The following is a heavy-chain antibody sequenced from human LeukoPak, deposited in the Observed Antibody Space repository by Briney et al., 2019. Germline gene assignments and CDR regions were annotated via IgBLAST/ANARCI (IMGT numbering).Heavy chain of an antibody. V-gene: IGHV4-39*07. Sequence: SETLSLTCTVSGGSISTSNYYWGWIRQPPGKGLEWIGNIFYSGSTYYSPSVKSRVTISVETSKNQFSLKLSSVTAADTAGYYCARYDSSGYDAFDIWGQGTMVTVSS. CDR3: ARYDSSGYDAFDI. CDR2: IFYSGST. J-gene: IGHJ3*02. CDR1: GGSISTSNYY. D-gene: IGHD3-22*01.